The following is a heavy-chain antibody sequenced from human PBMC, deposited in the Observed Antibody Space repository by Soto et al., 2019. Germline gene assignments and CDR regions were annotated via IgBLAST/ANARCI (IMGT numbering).Heavy chain of an antibody. CDR1: GDTDTNYV. CDR3: EAEMTFGKLSVV. J-gene: IGHJ6*02. D-gene: IGHD3-16*02. CDR2: IFPKFGTT. Sequence: QVQLVQSGAEVKKPGSSVKVSCKASGDTDTNYVISWVRQAPGQGREWMGGIFPKFGTTYSAQKLQDRLTITADESTSTVYMQLISLRLDDTAVYYCEAEMTFGKLSVVWGQGTTVTVSS. V-gene: IGHV1-69*01.